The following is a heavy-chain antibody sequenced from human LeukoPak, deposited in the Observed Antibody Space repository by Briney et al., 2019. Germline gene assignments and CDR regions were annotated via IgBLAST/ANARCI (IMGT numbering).Heavy chain of an antibody. V-gene: IGHV4-4*09. J-gene: IGHJ4*02. CDR2: IYTSGST. D-gene: IGHD6-6*01. Sequence: SETLSLTCTVSGGSISSYHWSWIRQPPGKGLEWIGYIYTSGSTKHNPSLKSRVTISVDTSKNQFSLKLSSVTAADTAVYYCARYSSSSRSLDYWGQGTLVTVSS. CDR3: ARYSSSSRSLDY. CDR1: GGSISSYH.